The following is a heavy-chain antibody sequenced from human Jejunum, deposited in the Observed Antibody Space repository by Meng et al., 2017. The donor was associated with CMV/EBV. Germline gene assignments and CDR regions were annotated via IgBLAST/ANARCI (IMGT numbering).Heavy chain of an antibody. J-gene: IGHJ4*02. CDR2: ISSTSSTT. V-gene: IGHV3-48*04. D-gene: IGHD1-1*01. Sequence: AASVFTFSSHSMNWVRQAPGKGLEWVSYISSTSSTTHYADSMKGRFTISRDNAKNSLYLQMNSLRGEDTAVYYCARNPPGKGFIDYWGQGTLVTVSS. CDR1: VFTFSSHS. CDR3: ARNPPGKGFIDY.